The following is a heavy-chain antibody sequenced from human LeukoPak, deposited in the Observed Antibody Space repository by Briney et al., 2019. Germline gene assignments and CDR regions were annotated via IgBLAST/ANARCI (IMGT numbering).Heavy chain of an antibody. CDR2: IKSKSDGGTT. V-gene: IGHV3-15*01. J-gene: IGHJ5*02. CDR3: TTGRTSSSKDWFDP. Sequence: GGSLRLSCTASGLTFSNAWMTWVRQAPGKGLEWVGRIKSKSDGGTTNYAAPVKGRFTISRDDSKNTLYLQMNSLTTEDAAVYYCTTGRTSSSKDWFDPWGREPWSPSPQ. D-gene: IGHD6-6*01. CDR1: GLTFSNAW.